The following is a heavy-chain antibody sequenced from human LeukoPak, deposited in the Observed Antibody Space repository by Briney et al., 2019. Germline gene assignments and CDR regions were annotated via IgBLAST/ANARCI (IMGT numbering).Heavy chain of an antibody. CDR3: ATTSTGSIAAANHYFDY. J-gene: IGHJ4*02. CDR1: GFTFSSYA. D-gene: IGHD6-13*01. CDR2: ISGSGGST. Sequence: GGSLRLSCAASGFTFSSYAMSWVRQAPGKGLEWVSAISGSGGSTYYADSVKGRFTISRDNSKNTLYLQMNSLRAEDTAVYYCATTSTGSIAAANHYFDYWGLGTLVTVSS. V-gene: IGHV3-23*01.